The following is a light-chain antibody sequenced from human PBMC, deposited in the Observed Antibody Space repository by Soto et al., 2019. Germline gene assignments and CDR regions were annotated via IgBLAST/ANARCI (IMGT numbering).Light chain of an antibody. V-gene: IGKV3-20*01. J-gene: IGKJ1*01. CDR2: GAS. CDR1: QSVSSSY. Sequence: EIVLTQSPGTLSLSPGERATLSCRASQSVSSSYLAWYQQKPGQAPRLLIYGASSRATGIPDRFSGSGSGTDFTLTISRLEPEDFAVYYCQQYGSSLPWKFGQGTKV. CDR3: QQYGSSLPWK.